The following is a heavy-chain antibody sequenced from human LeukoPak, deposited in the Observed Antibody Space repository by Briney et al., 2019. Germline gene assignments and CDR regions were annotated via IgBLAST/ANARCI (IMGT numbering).Heavy chain of an antibody. CDR1: GGSFSGYY. CDR3: ARMAAMVTLDY. Sequence: SETLSLTCAVYGGSFSGYYWSWIRQPPGKGLEWIGEINHSGSTNYNPSLKSRVTMSVDTSKNQCSLKMRSVTAADTAVYYCARMAAMVTLDYWGRGTLVTVSS. V-gene: IGHV4-34*01. D-gene: IGHD5-18*01. J-gene: IGHJ4*02. CDR2: INHSGST.